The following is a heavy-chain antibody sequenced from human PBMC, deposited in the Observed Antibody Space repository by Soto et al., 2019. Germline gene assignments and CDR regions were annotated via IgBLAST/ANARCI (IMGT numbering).Heavy chain of an antibody. D-gene: IGHD3-9*01. CDR2: IYHSGST. Sequence: SETLSLTCAVSGYSISSGYYWGWIRQPPGKGLEWIGSIYHSGSTYYNPSLKSRVTISVDTSKNQFSLKLSSVTAADTAVYYCARDLRYFDWFFDYWGQGTLVTVSS. CDR1: GYSISSGYY. CDR3: ARDLRYFDWFFDY. J-gene: IGHJ4*02. V-gene: IGHV4-38-2*02.